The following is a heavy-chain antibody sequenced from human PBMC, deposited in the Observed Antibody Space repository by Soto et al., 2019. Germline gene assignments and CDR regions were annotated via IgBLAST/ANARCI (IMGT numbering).Heavy chain of an antibody. D-gene: IGHD4-4*01. CDR1: GGTFSSYA. J-gene: IGHJ3*02. CDR3: ARGTTVTTYDAFDI. Sequence: GASVKVSCKASGGTFSSYAISWVRQAPGQGLEWMGGIIPIFGTANYAQKFQGRVTITADESTSTAYMELSSLRSEDTAVYYCARGTTVTTYDAFDIWGQGTMVTVSS. CDR2: IIPIFGTA. V-gene: IGHV1-69*13.